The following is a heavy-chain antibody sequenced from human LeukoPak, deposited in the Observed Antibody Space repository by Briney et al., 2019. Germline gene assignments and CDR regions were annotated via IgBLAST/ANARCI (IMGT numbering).Heavy chain of an antibody. CDR1: GGSISSYY. D-gene: IGHD6-19*01. CDR2: IYYSGST. V-gene: IGHV4-59*01. J-gene: IGHJ4*02. Sequence: SETLSLTCTVSGGSISSYYWSWIRQPPGKGLEWIGYIYYSGSTNYNPSLKSRVTISVDTSKNQFSLKLSSVTAADTAVYYCARVRLDSSRWRPIAYWGQGTLVTAPS. CDR3: ARVRLDSSRWRPIAY.